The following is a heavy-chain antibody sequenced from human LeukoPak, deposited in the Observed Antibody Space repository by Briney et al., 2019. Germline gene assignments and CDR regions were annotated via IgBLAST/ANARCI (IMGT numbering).Heavy chain of an antibody. D-gene: IGHD1-26*01. CDR1: GLSFGSYA. CDR3: AKAIVGATTKAPFDY. Sequence: GGSLRLSCAASGLSFGSYAMSWVRQAPGKGLEWVSIIIGSGGNTYYADSVKGRFTISRDNSKNTVYLQMNNLRAEDTAVYYCAKAIVGATTKAPFDYWGQGTLVTVSS. CDR2: IIGSGGNT. V-gene: IGHV3-23*01. J-gene: IGHJ4*02.